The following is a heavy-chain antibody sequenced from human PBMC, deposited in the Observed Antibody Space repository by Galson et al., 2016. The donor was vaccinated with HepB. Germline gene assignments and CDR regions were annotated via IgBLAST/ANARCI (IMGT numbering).Heavy chain of an antibody. V-gene: IGHV3-23*01. CDR1: GFTFDTYA. CDR3: ASRVNIP. Sequence: SLRLSCAAAGFTFDTYAMNWVRQAPGKGLEWVSAISAKTGVTDYADAVKGRFTISRDNSKNTLYLHMSSLRVEDTAVYYCASRVNIPWGQETLVTVSS. J-gene: IGHJ5*02. D-gene: IGHD2/OR15-2a*01. CDR2: ISAKTGVT.